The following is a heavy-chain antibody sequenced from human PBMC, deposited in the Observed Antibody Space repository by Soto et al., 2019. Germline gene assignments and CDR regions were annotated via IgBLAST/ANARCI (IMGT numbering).Heavy chain of an antibody. CDR3: ARAGGRHSGGIDY. V-gene: IGHV1-69*01. D-gene: IGHD1-26*01. CDR2: IITIFGTA. J-gene: IGHJ4*02. CDR1: GGTFSSYS. Sequence: QVQLVQSGAEVKKPGSSVKVSCKASGGTFSSYSINWVRQAPGQGLEWMGEIITIFGTANYAQKFQGRVTINADESTSTAYMELSSLRSEETAVYYCARAGGRHSGGIDYWGQGTLVTVSS.